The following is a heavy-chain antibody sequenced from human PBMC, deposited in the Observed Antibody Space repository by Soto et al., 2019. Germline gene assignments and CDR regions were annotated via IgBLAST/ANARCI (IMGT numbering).Heavy chain of an antibody. J-gene: IGHJ4*02. CDR3: AKAPANGGWFNPFDS. CDR2: LSGSGTST. Sequence: GGSLRLSCAASGFSFVNYAMNWVRQAPGKGLEWVSCLSGSGTSTYYADSVKGRFTISRDNSRDTLFLQMNSLTADDTAVYYCAKAPANGGWFNPFDSWGQGALVTVSS. D-gene: IGHD6-19*01. CDR1: GFSFVNYA. V-gene: IGHV3-23*01.